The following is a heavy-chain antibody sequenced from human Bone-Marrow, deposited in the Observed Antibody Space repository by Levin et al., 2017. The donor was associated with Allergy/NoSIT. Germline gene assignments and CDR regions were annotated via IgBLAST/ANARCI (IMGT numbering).Heavy chain of an antibody. D-gene: IGHD5-18*01. CDR1: GFTFRTHD. Sequence: GESLKISCAASGFTFRTHDMHWVRQGTGKGLEWVSTIGTAGDTYYPDSVRGRFTISRENAKNSLYLQMNGLSAGDTAVYYCARYNYESNALDIWGQGTMVPVSS. CDR3: ARYNYESNALDI. CDR2: IGTAGDT. J-gene: IGHJ3*02. V-gene: IGHV3-13*01.